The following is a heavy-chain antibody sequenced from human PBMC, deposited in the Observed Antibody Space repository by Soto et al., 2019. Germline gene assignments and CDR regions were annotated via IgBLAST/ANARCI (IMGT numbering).Heavy chain of an antibody. Sequence: QITLKESGPTVVKPTQTLTLTCTFSFFSLDTSGVGVGWIRQPPGKALEWLALIYWDDDKRYNPSLKSRLTLSKDTSKNQVVLTMTNMDPVDTATYYFARRPREYSGYHLGGYFDYWGQGTLVTVSS. CDR1: FFSLDTSGVG. CDR3: ARRPREYSGYHLGGYFDY. D-gene: IGHD5-12*01. J-gene: IGHJ4*02. CDR2: IYWDDDK. V-gene: IGHV2-5*02.